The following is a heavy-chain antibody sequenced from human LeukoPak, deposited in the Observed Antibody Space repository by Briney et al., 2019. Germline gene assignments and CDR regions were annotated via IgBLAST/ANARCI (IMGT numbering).Heavy chain of an antibody. J-gene: IGHJ4*02. V-gene: IGHV3-7*03. D-gene: IGHD3-9*01. Sequence: GGSLRLSCAASGFTFSNYWMTWVRQAPGKGLEWVANIKPDESEKYYVGSVKGRFTISRDNAKNSLYLQMNSLRAEDTAVYYCAKWGPYDLLTGRINWGQGTLVTVSS. CDR2: IKPDESEK. CDR3: AKWGPYDLLTGRIN. CDR1: GFTFSNYW.